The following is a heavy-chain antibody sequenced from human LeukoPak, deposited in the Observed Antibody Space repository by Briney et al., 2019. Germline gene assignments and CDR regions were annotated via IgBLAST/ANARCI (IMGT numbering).Heavy chain of an antibody. CDR2: IGGGGFIT. CDR1: GFTFNNYA. J-gene: IGHJ4*02. V-gene: IGHV3-23*01. Sequence: GGSLRLSWAAAGFTFNNYAMTWVRQAPGKGLEWVSSIGGGGFITYYSDSVKGRFTISRDNSRNTVSLQMNSLSAEDTALYYCAKHAGHLWTAADRNLDSWGQGTLVTVSS. D-gene: IGHD1-14*01. CDR3: AKHAGHLWTAADRNLDS.